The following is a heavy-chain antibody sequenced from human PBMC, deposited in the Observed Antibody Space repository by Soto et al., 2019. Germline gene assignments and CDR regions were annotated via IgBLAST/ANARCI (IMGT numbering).Heavy chain of an antibody. CDR1: GGTFSSYA. CDR2: IIPIFGTA. V-gene: IGHV1-69*01. J-gene: IGHJ5*02. CDR3: AREGSSSLVGNNWFDP. D-gene: IGHD6-6*01. Sequence: QVQLVQSGAEVKKPGSSVKVSCKASGGTFSSYAISWVRQAPGQGLEWMGGIIPIFGTANYAQKFQGRVTITADESTSTAYMELSSLRSEDTAVYYCAREGSSSLVGNNWFDPWGQGPWSPSPQ.